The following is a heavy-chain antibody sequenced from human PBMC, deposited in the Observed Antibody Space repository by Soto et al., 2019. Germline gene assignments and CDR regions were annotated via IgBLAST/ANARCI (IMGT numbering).Heavy chain of an antibody. J-gene: IGHJ6*02. CDR1: GFTFSSYS. CDR3: ARSDYYGSGSYYYGMDV. V-gene: IGHV3-48*02. Sequence: SLRLSCAASGFTFSSYSMNWVRQAPGKGLEWVSYISSSSSTIYYADSVKGRFTISRDNAKNSLYLQMNSLRDEDTAVYYCARSDYYGSGSYYYGMDVWGQGTTVTVSS. CDR2: ISSSSSTI. D-gene: IGHD3-10*01.